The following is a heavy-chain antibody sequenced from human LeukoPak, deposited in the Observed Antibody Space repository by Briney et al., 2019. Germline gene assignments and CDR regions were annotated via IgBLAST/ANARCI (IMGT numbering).Heavy chain of an antibody. CDR2: IYYSGST. D-gene: IGHD3-22*01. CDR3: ARLTGYDSSGLYYYYMDV. J-gene: IGHJ6*03. CDR1: GGSISSYY. Sequence: SETLSLTCTVPGGSISSYYWRWIRQPPGKGLEWIGYIYYSGSTNYNPSLKSRVTISVDTSKNQFSLKLSSVTAADTAVYYCARLTGYDSSGLYYYYMDVWGKGTTVTVSS. V-gene: IGHV4-59*08.